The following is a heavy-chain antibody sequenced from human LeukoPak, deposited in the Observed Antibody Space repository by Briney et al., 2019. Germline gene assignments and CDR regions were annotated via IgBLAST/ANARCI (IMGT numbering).Heavy chain of an antibody. CDR2: ISSSSSTI. J-gene: IGHJ4*02. CDR1: GFTFSNYN. CDR3: ARENFADLFDF. D-gene: IGHD1-7*01. V-gene: IGHV3-48*01. Sequence: GGSLRLSCAASGFTFSNYNMNWVRQAPGKGLECIAYISSSSSTIYYAASVKGRFTISRDNAKNSLFLHMNSLRAEDTALYYCARENFADLFDFWGQGALVTVSS.